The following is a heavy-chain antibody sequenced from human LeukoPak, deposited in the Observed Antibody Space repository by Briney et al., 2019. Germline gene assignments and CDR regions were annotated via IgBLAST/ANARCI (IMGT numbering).Heavy chain of an antibody. CDR3: TSSAAGQRGGY. Sequence: GGSLRLSCAASGFTFSGSAMHWVRQASGKGLEWVGRIRSKANSHATAYAASVKGRFTISRDDSKNTAYLQMNSLKPEDTAVYYCTSSAAGQRGGYWGQGTLVTVSS. J-gene: IGHJ4*02. CDR1: GFTFSGSA. CDR2: IRSKANSHAT. D-gene: IGHD6-13*01. V-gene: IGHV3-73*01.